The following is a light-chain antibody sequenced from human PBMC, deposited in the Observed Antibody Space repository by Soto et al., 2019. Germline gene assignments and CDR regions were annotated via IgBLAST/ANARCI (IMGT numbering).Light chain of an antibody. J-gene: IGKJ5*01. Sequence: DIQMTQSPSSLSASVGDRVTITCRASQAIGNYLNWYQQKPGKAPNLLIFGATTLQSGVPSRFSGSGYGTNFTLIISVLQPEDFAIYYCQQCHATPLTCGQGTRREI. CDR3: QQCHATPLT. CDR2: GAT. CDR1: QAIGNY. V-gene: IGKV1-39*01.